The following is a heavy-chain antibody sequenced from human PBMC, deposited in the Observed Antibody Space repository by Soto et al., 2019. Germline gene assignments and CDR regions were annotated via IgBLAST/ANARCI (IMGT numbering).Heavy chain of an antibody. CDR2: IRGYNGDT. J-gene: IGHJ6*02. Sequence: GASVKVCCKASGDTFNNYGISWVRQAPGQGREWMGWIRGYNGDTNYAQNLQGRVPLTTDTSTRTAYKDLRSLRSDDTAGYYCARYCSGGSCNYNHYSGMDVLRQGTTVTVSS. D-gene: IGHD2-15*01. V-gene: IGHV1-18*04. CDR1: GDTFNNYG. CDR3: ARYCSGGSCNYNHYSGMDV.